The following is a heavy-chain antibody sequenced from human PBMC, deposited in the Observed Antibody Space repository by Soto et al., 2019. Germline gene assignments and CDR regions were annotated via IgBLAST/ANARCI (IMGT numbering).Heavy chain of an antibody. Sequence: GGSLRLSCVASGFTFRTYGMHWVRQAPGKGLEWVAVMWYDGSNKYYADSVKGRFTISRDNSKNTLDLQMNSLRAEDTAVYYCARRNGDYCDYWGQGTLVTVSS. D-gene: IGHD4-17*01. CDR3: ARRNGDYCDY. J-gene: IGHJ4*02. CDR2: MWYDGSNK. V-gene: IGHV3-33*01. CDR1: GFTFRTYG.